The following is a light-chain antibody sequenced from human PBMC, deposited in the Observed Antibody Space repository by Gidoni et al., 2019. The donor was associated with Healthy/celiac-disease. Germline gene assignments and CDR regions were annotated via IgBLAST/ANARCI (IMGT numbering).Light chain of an antibody. V-gene: IGKV2-28*01. CDR3: MQALQTPRT. CDR2: LGS. CDR1: QSLLHSNGYNY. J-gene: IGKJ1*01. Sequence: IVMTQSPLSLPVTPGEPASISCRSSQSLLHSNGYNYLDWYLQKPGQSPQLLIYLGSNRASGVPDRCSGSGSGTDFTLKSSRVEAEDVGVYYCMQALQTPRTFGQGTKVEIK.